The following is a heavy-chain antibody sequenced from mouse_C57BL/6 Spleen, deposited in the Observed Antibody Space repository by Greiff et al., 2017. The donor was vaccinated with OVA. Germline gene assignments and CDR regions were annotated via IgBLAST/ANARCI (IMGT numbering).Heavy chain of an antibody. CDR2: IDPENGDT. J-gene: IGHJ2*01. CDR1: GFNIKDDY. D-gene: IGHD2-5*01. CDR3: TVYYSNYVNY. V-gene: IGHV14-4*01. Sequence: VQLKESGAELVRPGASVKLSCTASGFNIKDDYMHWVKQRPEQGLEWIGWIDPENGDTEYASKFQGKATITADTSSNTAYLQLSSLTSEDTAVYYCTVYYSNYVNYWGQGTTLTVSS.